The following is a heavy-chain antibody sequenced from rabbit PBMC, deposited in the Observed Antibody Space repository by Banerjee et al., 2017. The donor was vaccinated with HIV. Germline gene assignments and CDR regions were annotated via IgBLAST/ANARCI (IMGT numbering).Heavy chain of an antibody. CDR2: INTSSGNT. CDR1: GFSLSNKYV. J-gene: IGHJ4*01. D-gene: IGHD8-1*01. CDR3: AREDAAGTGYAFKL. Sequence: QEQLEESGGDLVKPEGSLTLTCTASGFSLSNKYVMCWVRQAPGKGLEWIACINTSSGNTVYATWAKGRFTISKASWTTVTLQMTSLTAADTATYFCAREDAAGTGYAFKLWGQGTLVTVS. V-gene: IGHV1S45*01.